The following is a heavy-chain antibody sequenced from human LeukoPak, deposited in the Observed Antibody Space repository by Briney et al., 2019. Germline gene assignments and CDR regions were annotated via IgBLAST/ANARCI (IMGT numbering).Heavy chain of an antibody. CDR2: IYYSGST. D-gene: IGHD1-26*01. J-gene: IGHJ4*02. CDR3: AMTEKVGAFDY. V-gene: IGHV4-39*01. Sequence: SETLSLTCTVSGGSLSRSSYYWGCIRQPPGKGLEWLGTIYYSGSTYYNPSLKSRVPIFLDQSQNQFAFKLNSVTAADTAVYYCAMTEKVGAFDYWGQGTLVTVSS. CDR1: GGSLSRSSYY.